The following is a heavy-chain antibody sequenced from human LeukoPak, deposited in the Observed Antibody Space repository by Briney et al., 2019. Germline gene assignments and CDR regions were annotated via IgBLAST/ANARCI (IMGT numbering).Heavy chain of an antibody. Sequence: NPSETLSLTCTVSGYSITSGYYWGWIRQPPGKGLEWIGSIYHSGSTYYNPSLKSRVTISVDTSKNQFSLKLSSVTAADTAVYYCAKDPDCTSGICYTFFDYWGQGTLVTVSS. CDR2: IYHSGST. V-gene: IGHV4-38-2*02. CDR1: GYSITSGYY. D-gene: IGHD2-8*01. J-gene: IGHJ4*02. CDR3: AKDPDCTSGICYTFFDY.